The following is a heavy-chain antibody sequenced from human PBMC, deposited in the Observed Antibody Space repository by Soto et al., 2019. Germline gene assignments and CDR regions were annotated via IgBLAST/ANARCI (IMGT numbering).Heavy chain of an antibody. CDR2: IYYSGST. CDR3: ARNNDYYYYGMDV. CDR1: GGSISSGGYY. V-gene: IGHV4-31*03. Sequence: QVQLQESGPGLVKPSQTLSLTCTVSGGSISSGGYYWSWIRQHPGKGMEWIGYIYYSGSTSYNPSLNSRVTISVDTSKNQFSLKLSSVTAADTAVYYCARNNDYYYYGMDVWGQGTTVTVSS. J-gene: IGHJ6*02.